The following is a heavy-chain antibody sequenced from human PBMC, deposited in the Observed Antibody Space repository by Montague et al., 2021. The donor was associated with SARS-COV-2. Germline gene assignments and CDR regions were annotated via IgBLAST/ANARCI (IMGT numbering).Heavy chain of an antibody. CDR2: IMADGSQK. D-gene: IGHD4-11*01. CDR1: DFSLDLSW. J-gene: IGHJ6*02. V-gene: IGHV3-7*03. CDR3: AREKTVRGIYYFGMDV. Sequence: SLRLSCAASDFSLDLSWVSWVRQAPGKGLEWVANIMADGSQKYYVDSVKGRFTISRDKAYKSVYLQMNSLRVEDTAVYYCAREKTVRGIYYFGMDVWGQGTTVTVSS.